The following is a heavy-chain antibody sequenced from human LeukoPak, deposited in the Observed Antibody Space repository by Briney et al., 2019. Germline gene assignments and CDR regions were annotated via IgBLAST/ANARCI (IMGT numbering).Heavy chain of an antibody. D-gene: IGHD4-17*01. CDR3: AKDIGDYGDYPDF. Sequence: GGSLRLSCAASGFTFSDYAMTWVRQAPGKGLEWVATISSSGGSAHSADSVKGRFTISRDNSKKTLYLHMNSLRAGDTAVFFRAKDIGDYGDYPDFWGQGTLVIVSS. V-gene: IGHV3-23*01. CDR1: GFTFSDYA. CDR2: ISSSGGSA. J-gene: IGHJ4*02.